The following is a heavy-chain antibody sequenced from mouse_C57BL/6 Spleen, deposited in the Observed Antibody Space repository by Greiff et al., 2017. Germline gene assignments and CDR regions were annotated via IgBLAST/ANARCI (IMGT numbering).Heavy chain of an antibody. V-gene: IGHV3-1*01. CDR2: ISYSGST. CDR1: GYSITSGYD. CDR3: ARENSSNYAMDY. D-gene: IGHD1-1*01. Sequence: VQLQQSGPGMVKPSQSLSLTCTVTGYSITSGYDWHWIRHFPGNKLEWMGYISYSGSTNYNPSLKSRISITHDTSKNHFFLKLNSVTTEDTATYYCARENSSNYAMDYWGQGTSVTVSS. J-gene: IGHJ4*01.